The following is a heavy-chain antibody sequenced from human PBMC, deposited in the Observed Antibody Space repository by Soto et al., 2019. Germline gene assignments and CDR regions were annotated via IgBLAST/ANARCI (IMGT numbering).Heavy chain of an antibody. J-gene: IGHJ6*02. CDR1: GDSIRILSY. CDR2: IYSTGNT. V-gene: IGHV4-38-2*02. CDR3: RRSSRYSTDV. Sequence: SDTLSLTSTVSGDSIRILSYWGWIRQPPGKGLEWIGSIYSTGNTYYNPSLNSQVTISVDTSKNQFSLNVISVTAADTAVYYCRRSSRYSTDVWGQGTTVT. D-gene: IGHD6-13*01.